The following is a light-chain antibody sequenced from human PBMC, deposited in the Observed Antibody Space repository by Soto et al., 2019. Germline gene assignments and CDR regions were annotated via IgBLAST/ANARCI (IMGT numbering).Light chain of an antibody. CDR1: STDVGGYNY. V-gene: IGLV2-14*01. CDR3: SSFTSRTTVL. Sequence: QSALTQPASVSGSPGQSITISCTGTSTDVGGYNYVSWYQQHPGKAPKLMMYEVSNRPSGVSDRFSGSKSGNTASLIISGVLAEDEADYYCSSFTSRTTVLFGGGTKLTVL. J-gene: IGLJ2*01. CDR2: EVS.